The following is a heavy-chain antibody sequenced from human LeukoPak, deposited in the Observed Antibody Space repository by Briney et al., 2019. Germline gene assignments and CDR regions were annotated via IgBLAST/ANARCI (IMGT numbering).Heavy chain of an antibody. J-gene: IGHJ4*02. CDR1: GFSFDTYA. Sequence: GGSLRLSCAASGFSFDTYAMHWVRQAPGQGLEWVALIWHDGSHKFYSNSARGQFTISRDNSKNTVYLQMNNLRPDDTAVYYCAREIFGSGGYPDFWGQGTLVTVSS. CDR3: AREIFGSGGYPDF. V-gene: IGHV3-33*01. D-gene: IGHD3-10*01. CDR2: IWHDGSHK.